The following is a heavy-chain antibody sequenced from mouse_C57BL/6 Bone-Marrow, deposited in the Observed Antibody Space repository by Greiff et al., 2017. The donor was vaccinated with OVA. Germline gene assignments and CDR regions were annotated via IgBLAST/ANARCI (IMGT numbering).Heavy chain of an antibody. Sequence: VQLQESGAELVRPGTSVKMSCKASGYTFTNYWIGWAKQRPGHGLEWIGDIYPGGGYTTYNEKFKGKATLTADKSSSTAYMQFSSLTSEDSAIYYCERCDGSCLFDYWGQGTTLTVSS. J-gene: IGHJ2*01. V-gene: IGHV1-63*01. CDR2: IYPGGGYT. CDR1: GYTFTNYW. D-gene: IGHD1-1*01. CDR3: ERCDGSCLFDY.